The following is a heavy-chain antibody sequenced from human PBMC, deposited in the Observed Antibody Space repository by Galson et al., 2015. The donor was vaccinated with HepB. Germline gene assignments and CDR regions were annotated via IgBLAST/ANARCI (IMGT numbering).Heavy chain of an antibody. CDR2: IWYDGSDK. Sequence: SLRLSCAASGFTFSSYGMHWVRQAPGKGLEWVAVIWYDGSDKYYADSVKGRFTISRANSKSTLYLQMNSLRAEDTAMYYCARDQLRAAAATEGAFDIWGQGTMVTVSS. D-gene: IGHD6-13*01. V-gene: IGHV3-33*01. CDR1: GFTFSSYG. J-gene: IGHJ3*02. CDR3: ARDQLRAAAATEGAFDI.